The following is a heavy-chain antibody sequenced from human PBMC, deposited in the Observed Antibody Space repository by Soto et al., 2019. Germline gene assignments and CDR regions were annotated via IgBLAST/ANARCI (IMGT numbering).Heavy chain of an antibody. Sequence: SETLSLTCTVSGGSISSSSYYWGWIRQPPGKGLEWIGSIYYSGSTYYNPSLKSRVTISVDTSKNQFSLKLSSVTAADTAVYYCARLSVTYGDFDYWAQGTLVTVSS. V-gene: IGHV4-39*01. CDR1: GGSISSSSYY. J-gene: IGHJ4*02. D-gene: IGHD4-17*01. CDR3: ARLSVTYGDFDY. CDR2: IYYSGST.